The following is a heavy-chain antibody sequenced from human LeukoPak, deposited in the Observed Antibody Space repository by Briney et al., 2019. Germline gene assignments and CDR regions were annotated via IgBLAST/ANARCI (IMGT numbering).Heavy chain of an antibody. CDR3: ARISLGAIWGYYYGMDV. V-gene: IGHV1-69*13. J-gene: IGHJ6*02. CDR1: GGTFSIYS. D-gene: IGHD1-26*01. Sequence: SVKVSCKASGGTFSIYSISWVRQAPGQGLEWMGGIIPIFDTADYAQKFQGRVTITADESTSTAYMELSSLRSEDTAVFYCARISLGAIWGYYYGMDVWGQGTTVTVSS. CDR2: IIPIFDTA.